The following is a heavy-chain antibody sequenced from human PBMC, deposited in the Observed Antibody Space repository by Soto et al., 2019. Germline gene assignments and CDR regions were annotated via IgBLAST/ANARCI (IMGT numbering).Heavy chain of an antibody. J-gene: IGHJ3*02. Sequence: ASVKVSCKVSGYTLTELSMHWVRQAPGKGLEWMGGFDPEDGETIYAQKFQGRVTMTEDTSTDTAYMELSSLRSEDTAVYYCATAKPTVTLTDAFDIWGQGTMVTVSS. CDR2: FDPEDGET. V-gene: IGHV1-24*01. CDR3: ATAKPTVTLTDAFDI. D-gene: IGHD4-17*01. CDR1: GYTLTELS.